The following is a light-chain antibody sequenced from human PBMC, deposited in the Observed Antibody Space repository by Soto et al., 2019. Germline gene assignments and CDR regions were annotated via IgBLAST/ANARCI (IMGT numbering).Light chain of an antibody. CDR1: QSFSSSY. Sequence: EIGLTQSPSTLSLSPGERATLSCRARQSFSSSYLAWYQQNPGQAHSLLIYGASSSDTGIPYRFSGSGSGTDFTLTISRLEPEDIAMYYCQQYGSSPWTFGQGTKVEIK. J-gene: IGKJ1*01. CDR3: QQYGSSPWT. CDR2: GAS. V-gene: IGKV3-20*01.